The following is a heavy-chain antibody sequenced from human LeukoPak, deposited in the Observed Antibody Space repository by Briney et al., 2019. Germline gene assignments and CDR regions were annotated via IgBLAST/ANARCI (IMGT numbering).Heavy chain of an antibody. CDR1: GESFSGYY. Sequence: SETLSLTRAVYGESFSGYYWSWIRQPPGKRLEWIGEINQSETTNYNPSLKSRVTISVDTSKNQFSLNLSSVTAADTDVYYCARRPRNSGSDDGPSGLDYWGQGTLVTVSS. CDR3: ARRPRNSGSDDGPSGLDY. D-gene: IGHD1-26*01. CDR2: INQSETT. V-gene: IGHV4-34*01. J-gene: IGHJ4*02.